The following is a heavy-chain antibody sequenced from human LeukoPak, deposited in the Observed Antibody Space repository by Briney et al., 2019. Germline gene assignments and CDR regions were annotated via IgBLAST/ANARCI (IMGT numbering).Heavy chain of an antibody. CDR2: ISGSGGST. D-gene: IGHD1-26*01. Sequence: GGSLRLSCAASGFTFSSYAMSWVRQAPGKGLEWVSAISGSGGSTYYADSVKGRFTISRDNSKNTLYLQMNSLRVEDAALYYCAKDRWELLERTDYWGQGTLVTVSS. V-gene: IGHV3-23*01. CDR3: AKDRWELLERTDY. CDR1: GFTFSSYA. J-gene: IGHJ4*02.